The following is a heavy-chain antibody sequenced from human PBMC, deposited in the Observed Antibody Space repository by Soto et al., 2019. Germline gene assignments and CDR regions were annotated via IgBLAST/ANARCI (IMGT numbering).Heavy chain of an antibody. CDR3: ASNQKGPYTGMDV. V-gene: IGHV1-3*01. CDR1: GYIFTNYD. CDR2: IIGGNGDT. J-gene: IGHJ6*02. D-gene: IGHD5-18*01. Sequence: QVQLLQSGAEVKKPGASVKVSCKASGYIFTNYDMHWVRQAPGQRLEWMGRIIGGNGDTKYSQKFQDRVTFTRDTSASTAYMDLSSLTSEDTAVYYCASNQKGPYTGMDVWGQGTTVTVSS.